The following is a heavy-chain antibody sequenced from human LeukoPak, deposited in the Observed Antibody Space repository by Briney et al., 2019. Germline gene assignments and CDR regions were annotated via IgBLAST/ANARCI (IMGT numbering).Heavy chain of an antibody. V-gene: IGHV3-13*01. Sequence: AGGSLRLSCAASGLTFSSHDMHWVRQATGKGLEWVSAIGTAGDTYYPGSVKGRFTISRENAKNSLYLQMNSLRAGDTAVYYCARGGQQLGEFDCWGQGTLVTVSS. CDR3: ARGGQQLGEFDC. CDR1: GLTFSSHD. J-gene: IGHJ4*02. CDR2: IGTAGDT. D-gene: IGHD6-13*01.